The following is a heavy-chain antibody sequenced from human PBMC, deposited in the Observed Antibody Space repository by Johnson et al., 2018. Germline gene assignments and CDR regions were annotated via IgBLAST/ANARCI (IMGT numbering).Heavy chain of an antibody. CDR3: ARVASTTYAFDI. J-gene: IGHJ3*02. D-gene: IGHD1-1*01. Sequence: VQLVQSGGGLVQPGGSLRLSCAASGFNFSNYFMNWVRQAPGKGLEWISYIRSSSRTIYYADSVKGRFTISRDNAKNSLYLQMNSLRDEDTAVYYCARVASTTYAFDIWGQGTMVTVSS. CDR1: GFNFSNYF. V-gene: IGHV3-48*02. CDR2: IRSSSRTI.